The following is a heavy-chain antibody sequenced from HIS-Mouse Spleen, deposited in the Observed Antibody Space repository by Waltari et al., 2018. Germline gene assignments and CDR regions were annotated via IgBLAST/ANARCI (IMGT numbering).Heavy chain of an antibody. CDR3: ARHYYYGSGSYYFDY. Sequence: EVQLVETGGGLIQPGGSLRLSCAASGFTVSSNYMSWARSAPGKGLEWVSVIYSGGSTYYADSVKGRFTISRDNSKNTLYLQMNSLRAEDTAVYYCARHYYYGSGSYYFDYWGQGTLVTVSS. D-gene: IGHD3-10*01. V-gene: IGHV3-53*02. CDR1: GFTVSSNY. CDR2: IYSGGST. J-gene: IGHJ4*02.